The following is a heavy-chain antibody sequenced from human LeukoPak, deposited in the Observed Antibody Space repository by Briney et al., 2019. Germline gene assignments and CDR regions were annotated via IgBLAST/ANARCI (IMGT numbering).Heavy chain of an antibody. V-gene: IGHV2-5*01. D-gene: IGHD4-23*01. CDR1: GFSLTPSGVG. CDR2: IYRNDDK. Sequence: APTLVKPTQTLTLTCTCSGFSLTPSGVGVGWIRQPPGKALEWLALIYRNDDKRYTPSLKSRLTITKDTSKNQVVLTMTNMDPVDTATYFCARRKVGGNSVEFDYWGQGIMVTVSS. CDR3: ARRKVGGNSVEFDY. J-gene: IGHJ4*02.